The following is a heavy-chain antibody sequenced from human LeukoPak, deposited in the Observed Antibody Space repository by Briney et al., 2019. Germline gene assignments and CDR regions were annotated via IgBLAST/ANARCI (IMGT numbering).Heavy chain of an antibody. V-gene: IGHV3-30*02. CDR3: AKDRFGPVPDAFDI. CDR1: GFTFSSYG. D-gene: IGHD3-3*01. Sequence: GGSLRLSCAASGFTFSSYGMHWVRQAPGKGLEWVAFIRYDGSNKYYADSVKGRFTISRDNSRNTLYLQMNSLRAEDTAVYYCAKDRFGPVPDAFDIWGQGTMVTVSS. J-gene: IGHJ3*02. CDR2: IRYDGSNK.